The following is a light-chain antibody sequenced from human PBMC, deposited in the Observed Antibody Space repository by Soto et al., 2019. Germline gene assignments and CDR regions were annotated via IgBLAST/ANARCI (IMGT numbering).Light chain of an antibody. Sequence: DVVLTQTPLSSPDTLGQQASISCRSSQSLVHSDGGTYLSWLHQRPGQPPRLLIYQVSNRFSGVPDRFSGGGAGTDFTLKISRVEAEDVGVYYCTQSTHFPRTFGQGTKVDIK. CDR1: QSLVHSDGGTY. V-gene: IGKV2-24*01. CDR2: QVS. J-gene: IGKJ1*01. CDR3: TQSTHFPRT.